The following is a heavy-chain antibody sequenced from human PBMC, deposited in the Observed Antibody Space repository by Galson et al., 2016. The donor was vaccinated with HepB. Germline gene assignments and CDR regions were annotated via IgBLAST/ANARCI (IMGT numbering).Heavy chain of an antibody. CDR2: ISWKGGNI. D-gene: IGHD2-8*02. CDR3: AKVRERGYCTGGVCYTSGMDV. Sequence: SLRLSCAASGFTFDDYAMHWVRQAPGKGLEWVSGISWKGGNIAYADSVKGRFTISRDNAKNSLYLQMNSLRAEDTALYYCAKVRERGYCTGGVCYTSGMDVWGRGTTVTVSS. V-gene: IGHV3-9*01. CDR1: GFTFDDYA. J-gene: IGHJ6*04.